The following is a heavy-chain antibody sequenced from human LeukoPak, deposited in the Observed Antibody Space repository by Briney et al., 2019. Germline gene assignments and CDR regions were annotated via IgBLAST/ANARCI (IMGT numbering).Heavy chain of an antibody. CDR2: ISGSGGST. Sequence: GGSLRLSCAASGFTFSSYSMNWVRQAPGKGLEWVSAISGSGGSTYYADSVKGRFTISRDNSKNTLYLQMNSLRAEDTAVYYCAKLRGRYGDYVDYWGQGTLVTVSS. CDR3: AKLRGRYGDYVDY. D-gene: IGHD4-17*01. CDR1: GFTFSSYS. V-gene: IGHV3-23*01. J-gene: IGHJ4*02.